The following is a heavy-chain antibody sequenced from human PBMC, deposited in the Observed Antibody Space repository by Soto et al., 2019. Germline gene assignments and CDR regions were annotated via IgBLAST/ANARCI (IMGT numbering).Heavy chain of an antibody. V-gene: IGHV3-48*01. CDR3: ARDYSSYGPFDY. D-gene: IGHD5-18*01. Sequence: LRGSLKLFCAAYGFSFIGHNLNGVRKAPALGLKWVSYISSSSSTIYYADSVKGRFTISRDNAKNSLYLQMNSLRAEDTAVYYCARDYSSYGPFDYWGQGTLVTVSS. J-gene: IGHJ4*02. CDR2: ISSSSSTI. CDR1: GFSFIGHN.